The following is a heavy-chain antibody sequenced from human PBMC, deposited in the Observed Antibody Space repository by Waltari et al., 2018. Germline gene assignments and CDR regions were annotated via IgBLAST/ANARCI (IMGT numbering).Heavy chain of an antibody. CDR3: ARQNSRFLEWLLSWRLNWFDP. CDR2: IYYSGST. Sequence: QLQLQESGPGLVKPSETLSLTCTVSGGSISSSSYYWGWIRQPPGKGLGWIGSIYYSGSTYYNPSLKSRVTISVDTSKNQFSLKLSSVTAADTAVYYCARQNSRFLEWLLSWRLNWFDPWGQGTLVTVSS. CDR1: GGSISSSSYY. V-gene: IGHV4-39*01. D-gene: IGHD3-3*01. J-gene: IGHJ5*02.